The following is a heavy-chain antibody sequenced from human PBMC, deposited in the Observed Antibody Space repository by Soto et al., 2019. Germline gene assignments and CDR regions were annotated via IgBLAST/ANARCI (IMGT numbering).Heavy chain of an antibody. CDR2: IYNSESA. J-gene: IGHJ2*01. Sequence: PSETLSLTCSVSGGSVSSGRHYWTWIRQPPGRQLEWIGYIYNSESANYNSSLRSRLTISVDTSKNQVSLELTSVTAADTAVYYCVKRNNRYLDLWGRGTLVTVSS. CDR1: GGSVSSGRHY. CDR3: VKRNNRYLDL. V-gene: IGHV4-61*01. D-gene: IGHD4-4*01.